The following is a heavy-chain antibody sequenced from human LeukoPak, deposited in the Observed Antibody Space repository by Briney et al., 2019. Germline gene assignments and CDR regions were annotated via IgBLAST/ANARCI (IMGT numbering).Heavy chain of an antibody. J-gene: IGHJ4*02. D-gene: IGHD3-22*01. CDR1: GFTFSSYA. CDR2: ISGSGGST. CDR3: AKGSSYYDSSGFDY. V-gene: IGHV3-23*01. Sequence: GGSLRLSCAASGFTFSSYAMSWVRQAPGKGLEWVSAISGSGGSTYYADSVKGRFTISRDDSKNTLYLQMNSLRAEDTAVYYCAKGSSYYDSSGFDYWGQGTLVTVSS.